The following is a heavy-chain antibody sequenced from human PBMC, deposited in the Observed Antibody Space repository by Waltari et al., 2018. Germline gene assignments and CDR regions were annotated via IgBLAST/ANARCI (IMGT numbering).Heavy chain of an antibody. CDR1: GFSFSIYI. Sequence: EVQLVESGGGLVKPGGSLRLSCAASGFSFSIYIMNWVRQAPGKVLEWVGSISSTCKNIFYADSVKSRFTISRDDTKNSLYLQMSSLRVEDTAMYFCASVGSSWYFDYWGQGAPVTVSS. CDR3: ASVGSSWYFDY. J-gene: IGHJ4*02. V-gene: IGHV3-21*01. CDR2: ISSTCKNI. D-gene: IGHD6-13*01.